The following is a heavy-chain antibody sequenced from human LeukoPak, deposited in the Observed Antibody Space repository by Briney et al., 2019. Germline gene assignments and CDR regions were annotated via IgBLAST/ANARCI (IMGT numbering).Heavy chain of an antibody. D-gene: IGHD2-15*01. V-gene: IGHV3-30*04. CDR3: AAQPCSVGRCYLDY. Sequence: LSLTCTVSGGSISSGDYYWSWIRQAPGKGLEWVAVISYHGSDKFYADSVKGRFTISRDNSKNTLFLQMNSLGADDTAVYYCAAQPCSVGRCYLDYWGQGTLVTVSS. J-gene: IGHJ4*02. CDR2: ISYHGSDK. CDR1: GGSISSGD.